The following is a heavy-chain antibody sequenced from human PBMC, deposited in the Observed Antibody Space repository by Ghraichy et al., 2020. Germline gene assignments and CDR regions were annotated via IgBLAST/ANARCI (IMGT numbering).Heavy chain of an antibody. CDR3: ARDPIAVAGLYYYYYGMDV. CDR2: INPNSGGT. CDR1: GYTFTGYY. J-gene: IGHJ6*02. Sequence: ASVKVSCKASGYTFTGYYMHWVRQAPGQGLEWMGWINPNSGGTNYAQKFQGRVTMTRDMSISTAYMELSRLRSDDTAVYYCARDPIAVAGLYYYYYGMDVWGQGTTVTVSS. D-gene: IGHD6-19*01. V-gene: IGHV1-2*02.